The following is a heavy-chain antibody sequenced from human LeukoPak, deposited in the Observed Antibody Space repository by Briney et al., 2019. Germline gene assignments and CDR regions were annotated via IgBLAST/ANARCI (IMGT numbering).Heavy chain of an antibody. D-gene: IGHD3-10*01. J-gene: IGHJ4*02. CDR2: IYTSGST. CDR3: AGEDMVRGVIDY. V-gene: IGHV4-61*02. CDR1: GGSISSGSYY. Sequence: SETLSLTCTVSGGSISSGSYYWSWIRQPAGKGLEWIGRIYTSGSTNYNPSLKSRVTISVDTSKNQFSLKLSSVTAADTAVYYCAGEDMVRGVIDYWGQGTLVTVSS.